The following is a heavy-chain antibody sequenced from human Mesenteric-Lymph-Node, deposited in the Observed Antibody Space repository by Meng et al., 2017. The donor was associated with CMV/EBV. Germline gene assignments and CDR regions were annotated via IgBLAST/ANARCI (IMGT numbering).Heavy chain of an antibody. Sequence: SETLSLTCTVSGGSISSGGYYWSWIRQHPGKGLEWIGYMYYSGSTYYNPSLKSRVTISVDTSKNQFSLKLSSVTAADTAVYYCARGPFQESNWFDPWGQGTLVTVSS. J-gene: IGHJ5*02. CDR3: ARGPFQESNWFDP. CDR2: MYYSGST. CDR1: GGSISSGGYY. V-gene: IGHV4-31*03.